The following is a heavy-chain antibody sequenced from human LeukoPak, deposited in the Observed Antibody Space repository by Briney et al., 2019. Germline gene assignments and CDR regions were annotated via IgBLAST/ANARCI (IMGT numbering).Heavy chain of an antibody. CDR2: IYHSGST. V-gene: IGHV4-38-2*02. D-gene: IGHD6-13*01. CDR1: GYSISSGYY. J-gene: IGHJ5*02. CDR3: AREGDSSSVGWFDP. Sequence: SETLSLTCTVSGYSISSGYYWGWIRQPPGKGLEWIGSIYHSGSTYYNPSLKSRVTISVDKSKNQFSLKLSSVTAADTAVYYCAREGDSSSVGWFDPWGQGTLVTASS.